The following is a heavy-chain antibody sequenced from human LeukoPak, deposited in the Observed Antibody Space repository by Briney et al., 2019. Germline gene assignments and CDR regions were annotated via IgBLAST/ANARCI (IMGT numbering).Heavy chain of an antibody. CDR2: ISSSGNAI. J-gene: IGHJ4*02. D-gene: IGHD6-19*01. Sequence: GGSLRLSCAASGITFSDHYMSWIRQAPGKGLEWLSYISSSGNAIYYADSVKGRFTISRDNAKNSLYLQMNSLRAEDTAVYYCAINGFSSGWYEPYYFDNWGQGTLGTVSS. V-gene: IGHV3-11*04. CDR3: AINGFSSGWYEPYYFDN. CDR1: GITFSDHY.